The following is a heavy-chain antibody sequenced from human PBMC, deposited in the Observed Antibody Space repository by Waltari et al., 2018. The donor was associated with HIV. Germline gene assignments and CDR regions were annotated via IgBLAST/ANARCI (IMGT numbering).Heavy chain of an antibody. D-gene: IGHD1-26*01. J-gene: IGHJ4*02. CDR2: ISYTGST. V-gene: IGHV4-59*08. CDR3: ARHGGRYSFDY. Sequence: GTLSLTCIVSGGSISSDHWSWFRQPPGKGLEWIGYISYTGSTNYNPSLRSRVVMSVDTSNNHFSLNLNSMTAADTAVYHCARHGGRYSFDYWGQGTLVTVSS. CDR1: GGSISSDH.